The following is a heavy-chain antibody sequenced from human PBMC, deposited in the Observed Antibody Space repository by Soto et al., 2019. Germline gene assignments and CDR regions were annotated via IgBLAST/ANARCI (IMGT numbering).Heavy chain of an antibody. D-gene: IGHD1-7*01. CDR3: ARDQLELRLSYYGMDV. CDR2: ISSSSSTI. J-gene: IGHJ6*02. CDR1: GLTFWTYA. V-gene: IGHV3-48*02. Sequence: GGSLRLCCVASGLTFWTYAMSWVRQAPGKGLEWVSYISSSSSTIYYADSVKGRFTITRDNAKNSLYLQMNSPRDEDTAVYYCARDQLELRLSYYGMDVWGQGTTVTVSS.